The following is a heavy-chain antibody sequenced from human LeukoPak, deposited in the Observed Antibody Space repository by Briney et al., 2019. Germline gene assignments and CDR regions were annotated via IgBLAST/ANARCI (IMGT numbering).Heavy chain of an antibody. V-gene: IGHV3-30*18. D-gene: IGHD2-15*01. CDR2: ISYDGSNK. CDR1: GFTFSSYG. CDR3: ANPPGYCSGDSCYAPFQY. Sequence: GGSLRLPCAASGFTFSSYGMHWVRQAPGKGLEWVAVISYDGSNKYYADSVKGRFTISRDNSKNTLYLQMNSLRAEDTAVYYCANPPGYCSGDSCYAPFQYWGQGTLVTVSS. J-gene: IGHJ1*01.